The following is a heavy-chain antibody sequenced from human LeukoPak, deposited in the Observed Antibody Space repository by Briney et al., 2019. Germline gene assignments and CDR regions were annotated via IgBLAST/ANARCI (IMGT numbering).Heavy chain of an antibody. CDR2: INPNSGGT. V-gene: IGHV1-2*04. CDR3: ARGLDYGDSNDAFDI. CDR1: GYTFTGYY. Sequence: GASVKVSCKAPGYTFTGYYMHWVRQAPGQGLEWMGWINPNSGGTNYAQKFQGWDTMTRDTSISTAYMELSRLRSDDTAVYYCARGLDYGDSNDAFDIWGQGTMVTVSS. D-gene: IGHD4-17*01. J-gene: IGHJ3*02.